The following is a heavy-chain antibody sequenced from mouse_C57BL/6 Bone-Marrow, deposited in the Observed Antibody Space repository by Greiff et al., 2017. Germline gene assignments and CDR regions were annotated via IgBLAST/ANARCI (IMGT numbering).Heavy chain of an antibody. CDR1: GFNIKDDY. CDR2: IDPENGDT. V-gene: IGHV14-4*01. Sequence: VQLQQSGAELVRPGASVKLSCTASGFNIKDDYMHWVKQRPEQGLEWIGWIDPENGDTDYASKFQGKATLTADTSSNTAYLQLSSLPSEDTAVYYCTTPYGSSHWYFDVWGTGTTVTVSS. CDR3: TTPYGSSHWYFDV. D-gene: IGHD1-1*01. J-gene: IGHJ1*03.